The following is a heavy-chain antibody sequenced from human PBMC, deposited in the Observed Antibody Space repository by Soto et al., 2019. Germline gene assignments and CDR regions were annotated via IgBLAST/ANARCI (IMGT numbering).Heavy chain of an antibody. V-gene: IGHV3-53*04. D-gene: IGHD1-26*01. CDR3: ARDAYSGSDPTPFLYGMDV. J-gene: IGHJ6*02. CDR1: GFTVSSNY. CDR2: IYSGGST. Sequence: GGSLRLSCAASGFTVSSNYMSWVRQAPGKGLEWVSVIYSGGSTYYADSVKGRFTISRHNSKNTLYLQMNSLRAEDTAVYYCARDAYSGSDPTPFLYGMDVWGQGTTVTVSS.